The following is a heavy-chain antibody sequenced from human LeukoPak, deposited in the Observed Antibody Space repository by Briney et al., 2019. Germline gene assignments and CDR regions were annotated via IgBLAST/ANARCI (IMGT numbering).Heavy chain of an antibody. Sequence: SETLSLTCAVSGYSISSGYYWGWIRQPPGKGLEWIGSIYHSGSTYYNPSLKSRVTISVDTSKNQFSLKLSSVTAADTAVYYCARDTSHAGDANWFDPWGQGTLVTVSS. D-gene: IGHD3-10*01. V-gene: IGHV4-38-2*02. CDR1: GYSISSGYY. CDR2: IYHSGST. J-gene: IGHJ5*02. CDR3: ARDTSHAGDANWFDP.